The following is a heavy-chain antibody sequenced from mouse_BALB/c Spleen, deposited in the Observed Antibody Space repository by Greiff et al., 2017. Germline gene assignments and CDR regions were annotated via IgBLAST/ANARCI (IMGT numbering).Heavy chain of an antibody. J-gene: IGHJ4*01. CDR3: ARGVLLRSYAMDY. CDR1: GFTFSSFG. V-gene: IGHV5-17*02. D-gene: IGHD1-1*01. Sequence: EVQRVESGGGLVQPGGSRKLPCAASGFTFSSFGMHWVRQAPEKGLEWVAYISSGSSTIYYADTVKGRFTISRDNPKNTLFLQMTSLRSEDTAMYYCARGVLLRSYAMDYWGQGTSVTVSS. CDR2: ISSGSSTI.